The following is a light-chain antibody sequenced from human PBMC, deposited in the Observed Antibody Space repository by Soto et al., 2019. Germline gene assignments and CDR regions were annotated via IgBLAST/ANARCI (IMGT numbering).Light chain of an antibody. CDR1: QDIGIY. CDR3: QQLSSYPVT. Sequence: DIQMTQSPSTLSSSVGDRVTITCXASQDIGIYLAWYQQKPGKAPNLLIYAASSLQRGVPSRFSGSGSGTDFTLTIRSLQPEDFATYHCQQLSSYPVTFGQGTKVDI. CDR2: AAS. V-gene: IGKV1-9*01. J-gene: IGKJ1*01.